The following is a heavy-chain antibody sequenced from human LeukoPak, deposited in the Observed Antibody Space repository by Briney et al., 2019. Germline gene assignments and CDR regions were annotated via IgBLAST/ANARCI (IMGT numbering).Heavy chain of an antibody. CDR3: ARDRSKQWLSWYFDL. D-gene: IGHD6-19*01. Sequence: TSETLSLTCTVSGGSISSGSYYWSWIRQPAGKGLEWIGRIYTSGSTNYNPSLKSRVTISVDTSKNQFSLKLSSVTAADTAVYYCARDRSKQWLSWYFDLWGRGTLVTVSS. V-gene: IGHV4-61*02. CDR2: IYTSGST. CDR1: GGSISSGSYY. J-gene: IGHJ2*01.